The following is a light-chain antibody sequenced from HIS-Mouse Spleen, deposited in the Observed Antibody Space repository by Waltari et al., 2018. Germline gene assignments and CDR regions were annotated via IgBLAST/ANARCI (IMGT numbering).Light chain of an antibody. CDR3: SSYTSSSTYV. J-gene: IGLJ1*01. V-gene: IGLV2-14*03. Sequence: QSALTHPASVSGSPGPSITILCTGTSSYVGGYNYVSWYQQHPGKAPKLMIYDVSNRPSGVSNRFSGSKSGNTASLTISGLQAEDEADYYCSSYTSSSTYVFGTGTKVTVL. CDR2: DVS. CDR1: SSYVGGYNY.